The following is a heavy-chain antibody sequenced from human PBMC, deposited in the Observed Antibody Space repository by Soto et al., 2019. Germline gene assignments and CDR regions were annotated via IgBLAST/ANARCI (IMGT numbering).Heavy chain of an antibody. CDR3: ARSVSYCGGDCYVPYYGMDV. CDR1: GYSFTSYW. D-gene: IGHD2-21*02. J-gene: IGHJ6*02. Sequence: GESLKISCKGSGYSFTSYWIGWVRQMPGKGLEWMGIIYPGDSDTRYSPSFQGQVTISADKSISTAYLQWSSLKASDTAMYYCARSVSYCGGDCYVPYYGMDVWGQGTTVTVSS. CDR2: IYPGDSDT. V-gene: IGHV5-51*01.